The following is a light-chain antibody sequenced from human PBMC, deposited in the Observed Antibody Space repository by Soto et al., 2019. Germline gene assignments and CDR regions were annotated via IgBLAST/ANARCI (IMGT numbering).Light chain of an antibody. J-gene: IGKJ5*01. CDR2: DAS. V-gene: IGKV3-11*01. CDR3: QQRSNWPPGPIT. Sequence: EIVLTQSPATLSLSPGERATLSCRASQSVSSYLAWYQQKPGQAPRLLIYDASNRATGIPARFSGSGSGTDFILTISSLEPEDFAVYYCQQRSNWPPGPITFGQGTRLEIK. CDR1: QSVSSY.